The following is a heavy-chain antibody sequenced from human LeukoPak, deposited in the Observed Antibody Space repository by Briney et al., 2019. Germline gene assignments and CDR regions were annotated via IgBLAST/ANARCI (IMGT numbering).Heavy chain of an antibody. D-gene: IGHD6-13*01. Sequence: SETLSLTCTVSGGSITSYYWSWIRQPPGKGLEWIGYIYYSGTTNYNPPLKSRVTISVETSKNQFSLKLRSVTAADTAVYYCARHIPGNPYFDYWGRGTLVTVSS. CDR2: IYYSGTT. CDR1: GGSITSYY. J-gene: IGHJ4*02. CDR3: ARHIPGNPYFDY. V-gene: IGHV4-59*08.